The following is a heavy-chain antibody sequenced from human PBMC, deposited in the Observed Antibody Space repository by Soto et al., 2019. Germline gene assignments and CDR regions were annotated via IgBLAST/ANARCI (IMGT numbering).Heavy chain of an antibody. CDR2: ISYDGSNK. CDR3: ARDSGAVAGYYFDY. J-gene: IGHJ4*02. CDR1: GFTFSSYA. D-gene: IGHD6-19*01. Sequence: GGSLRLSCAASGFTFSSYAMHWVRQAPGKGLEWVAVISYDGSNKYYADSVKGRFTISRDNSKNTLYLQMNSLRAEDTAVYYCARDSGAVAGYYFDYWGQGTLVTVSS. V-gene: IGHV3-30-3*01.